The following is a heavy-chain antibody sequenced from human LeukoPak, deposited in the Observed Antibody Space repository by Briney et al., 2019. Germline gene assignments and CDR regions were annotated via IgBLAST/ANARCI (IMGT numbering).Heavy chain of an antibody. J-gene: IGHJ4*02. CDR3: ARGPQTIAAAGGYYFDY. Sequence: PSETLSLTCAVYGGSFRGYYWSWIRQPPGKGLEWIGEINHSGSTNYNPSLKSRVTISVDTSKNQFSLKLSSVTAADTAVYYCARGPQTIAAAGGYYFDYWGQGTLVTVSS. CDR2: INHSGST. CDR1: GGSFRGYY. D-gene: IGHD6-13*01. V-gene: IGHV4-34*01.